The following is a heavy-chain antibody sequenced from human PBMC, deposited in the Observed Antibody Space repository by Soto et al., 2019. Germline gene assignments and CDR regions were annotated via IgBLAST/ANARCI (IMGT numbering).Heavy chain of an antibody. CDR2: IIPILGIA. CDR1: GGTFSSYT. V-gene: IGHV1-69*02. J-gene: IGHJ3*02. D-gene: IGHD2-15*01. Sequence: SVKGSCNASGGTFSSYTISWLRQAPGQGLEWMGRIIPILGIANYAQKFQGRVTITADKSTSTAYMELSSLRSEDTAVYYCASCGGSCPPRGYAFDIRGQGKMVNVSS. CDR3: ASCGGSCPPRGYAFDI.